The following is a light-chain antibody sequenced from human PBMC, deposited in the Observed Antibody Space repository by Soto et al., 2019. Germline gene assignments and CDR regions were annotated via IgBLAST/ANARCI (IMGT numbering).Light chain of an antibody. CDR1: QSVHCSY. J-gene: IGKJ4*01. CDR3: QVYGGSPLLT. V-gene: IGKV3-20*01. CDR2: GTS. Sequence: DIMLTQSPGTLSLSPGESATLSCRASQSVHCSYLGWYQQRLGQAPRLLIFGTSSRATGIPDRFSGSGSGTDFTLTISSLEPEDFAVYYCQVYGGSPLLTFGGGTKVEIK.